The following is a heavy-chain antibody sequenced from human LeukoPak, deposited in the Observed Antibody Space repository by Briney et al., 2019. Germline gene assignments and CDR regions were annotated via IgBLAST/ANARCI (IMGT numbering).Heavy chain of an antibody. CDR3: ARVDGYCSGGSCYGPADY. J-gene: IGHJ4*02. D-gene: IGHD2-15*01. V-gene: IGHV1-3*01. CDR2: INAGNGNT. Sequence: ASVKVSCKGSGYTFTSYAMHWVRQAPGQRLEWMGWINAGNGNTKYPQKFQGRVTITRDTSASTAYMELSSLRSEDTAVYYCARVDGYCSGGSCYGPADYWGQGTLVTVSS. CDR1: GYTFTSYA.